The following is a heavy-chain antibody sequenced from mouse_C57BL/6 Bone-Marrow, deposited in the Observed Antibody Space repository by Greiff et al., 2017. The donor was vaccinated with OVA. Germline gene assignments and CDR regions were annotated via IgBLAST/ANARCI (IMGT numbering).Heavy chain of an antibody. CDR2: INPYNGGT. V-gene: IGHV1-19*01. CDR3: ARQGYYPGLEY. J-gene: IGHJ3*01. CDR1: GYTFTDYY. Sequence: DVKLQESGPVLVKPGASVKMSCKASGYTFTDYYMNWVKQSHGKSLEWIGVINPYNGGTSYNQKFKGKATLTVAKSSCPANMKLNSLTSEDSAVYYGARQGYYPGLEYWGQGTLVTVSA. D-gene: IGHD2-3*01.